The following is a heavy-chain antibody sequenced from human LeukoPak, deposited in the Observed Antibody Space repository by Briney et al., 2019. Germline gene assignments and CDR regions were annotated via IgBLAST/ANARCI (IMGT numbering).Heavy chain of an antibody. CDR1: GASISSGRYY. J-gene: IGHJ4*02. D-gene: IGHD3-22*01. CDR3: AKASAMIVVVSKHFDY. CDR2: IYRRGST. Sequence: SETLSLTCNVSGASISSGRYYWSWVRQPAGKGLEWIGRIYRRGSTNYNPSLKSRVTMSVDTSKNQFSLKLSSVTAEDTAVYYCAKASAMIVVVSKHFDYWGQGTLVTVSS. V-gene: IGHV4-61*02.